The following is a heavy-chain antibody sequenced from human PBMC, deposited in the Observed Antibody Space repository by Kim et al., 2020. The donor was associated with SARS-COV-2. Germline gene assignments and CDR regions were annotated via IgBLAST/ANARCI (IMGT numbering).Heavy chain of an antibody. CDR3: ARGGFGELLGLDY. J-gene: IGHJ4*02. Sequence: NPSLKSRVTISVDTSKNQFSRKLSSVTAADTAVYYCARGGFGELLGLDYWGQGTLVTVSS. D-gene: IGHD3-10*01. V-gene: IGHV4-31*02.